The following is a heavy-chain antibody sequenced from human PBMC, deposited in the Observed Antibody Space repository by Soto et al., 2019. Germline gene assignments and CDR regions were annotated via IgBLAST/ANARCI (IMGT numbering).Heavy chain of an antibody. Sequence: QVQLVESGGGLVKPGGSLRLSCAASGFTFSDYYMSWIRQAPGKGLEWVSYISSSGSTIYYADSVKGRFTISRDNAKNSLYLQMNSLIAEDTAVYYCARDMPAMYVVVAATPPWFDPWGQGTLVTVSS. CDR3: ARDMPAMYVVVAATPPWFDP. V-gene: IGHV3-11*01. CDR2: ISSSGSTI. CDR1: GFTFSDYY. J-gene: IGHJ5*02. D-gene: IGHD2-15*01.